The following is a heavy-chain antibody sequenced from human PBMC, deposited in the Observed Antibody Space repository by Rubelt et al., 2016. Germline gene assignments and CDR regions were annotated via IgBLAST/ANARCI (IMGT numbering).Heavy chain of an antibody. Sequence: EVQLVESGGGLVQPGGSLRLSCAASGFTVTSNYMSWVRQAPGKGLEWVSVIYSGGSTYYADCGKGRFTIARDKSKNTLYLQLNSLRAEDTAVYYCARDYPPIDFWGQGTLVTVSS. CDR1: GFTVTSNY. CDR2: IYSGGST. CDR3: ARDYPPIDF. D-gene: IGHD3-16*02. V-gene: IGHV3-66*01. J-gene: IGHJ4*02.